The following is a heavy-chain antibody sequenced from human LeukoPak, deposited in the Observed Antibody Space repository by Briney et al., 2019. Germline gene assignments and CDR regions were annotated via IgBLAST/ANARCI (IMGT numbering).Heavy chain of an antibody. V-gene: IGHV4-4*07. CDR1: GGSISSYY. CDR2: IYTSGST. J-gene: IGHJ4*02. D-gene: IGHD6-19*01. Sequence: SETLSLTCTVSGGSISSYYWSWIRQPAGKGLEWVGRIYTSGSTYYNPSLKSRVTMSVDTSKNQFSLKLSSVTAADTAVYYCARGDIAVAGTPYFDYWGQGTLVTVSS. CDR3: ARGDIAVAGTPYFDY.